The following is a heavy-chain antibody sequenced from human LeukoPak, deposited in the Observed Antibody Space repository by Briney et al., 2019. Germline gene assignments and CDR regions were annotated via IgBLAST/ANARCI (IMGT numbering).Heavy chain of an antibody. D-gene: IGHD5-18*01. Sequence: SETLSLTCAVYGGSFSGYYWSWIRQPPGKGLEWIGEINHSGSTNYNPSLKSRVTISVDTSKNQFSLKLSSVTAADTAVYYCARSYSYGSLYYYYYMDVWGKGTTVTVSS. CDR2: INHSGST. CDR1: GGSFSGYY. CDR3: ARSYSYGSLYYYYYMDV. V-gene: IGHV4-34*01. J-gene: IGHJ6*03.